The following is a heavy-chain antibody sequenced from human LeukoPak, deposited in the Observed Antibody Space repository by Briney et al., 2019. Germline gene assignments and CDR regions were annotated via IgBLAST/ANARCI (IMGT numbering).Heavy chain of an antibody. J-gene: IGHJ3*02. V-gene: IGHV1-8*03. D-gene: IGHD3-16*01. CDR3: ASLNGGQDSLDAFDI. CDR1: GYTFTSYD. Sequence: GASVKVSCKASGYTFTSYDINWVRQATGQGLEWMGWMKPNSGNTGYAQKFQGRVTITRNTSISTAYMELSSLRSEDTAVYYCASLNGGQDSLDAFDIWGQGTMVTVSS. CDR2: MKPNSGNT.